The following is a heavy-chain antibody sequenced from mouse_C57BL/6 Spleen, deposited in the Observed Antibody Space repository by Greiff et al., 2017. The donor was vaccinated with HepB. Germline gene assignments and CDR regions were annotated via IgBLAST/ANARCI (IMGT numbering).Heavy chain of an antibody. D-gene: IGHD4-1*01. CDR3: TKTGSPYYAMDY. V-gene: IGHV6-6*01. CDR1: GFTFSDAW. Sequence: EVKLVESGGGLVQPGGSMKLSCAASGFTFSDAWMDWVRQSPEKGLEWVAEIRNKANNHATYYAESVKGRFTISRDDSKSSVYLQMNSLRAEDTGMYYCTKTGSPYYAMDYWGQGTSVTVSS. J-gene: IGHJ4*01. CDR2: IRNKANNHAT.